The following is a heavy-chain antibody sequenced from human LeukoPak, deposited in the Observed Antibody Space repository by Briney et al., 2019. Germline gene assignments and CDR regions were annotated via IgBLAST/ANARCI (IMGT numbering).Heavy chain of an antibody. D-gene: IGHD3-10*01. V-gene: IGHV1-69*05. CDR3: ARDLGRFGELSPYFDY. J-gene: IGHJ4*02. CDR2: IIPTFGTA. CDR1: GDTFSSYA. Sequence: ASVKVSCKASGDTFSSYAISWVRQAPGQGLEWMGGIIPTFGTANYAQKFQGRVTITTDESTSTAYMELSSLRSEDTAVYYCARDLGRFGELSPYFDYWGQGTLVTVSS.